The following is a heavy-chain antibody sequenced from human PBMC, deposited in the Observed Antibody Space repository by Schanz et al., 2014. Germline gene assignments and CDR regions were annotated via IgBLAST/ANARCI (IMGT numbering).Heavy chain of an antibody. CDR2: LYTGGST. CDR3: ARDEGRDGYNLAFDV. V-gene: IGHV3-53*01. D-gene: IGHD2-21*01. CDR1: GFTVSTNY. Sequence: VQLVESGGGVVQPGGSLRLSCAVSGFTVSTNYMTWVRQAPGKGLECVSVLYTGGSTFYAESVRGRFFISRDSSKNTLFLQMNSLRADDTAIYFCARDEGRDGYNLAFDVWGQGTLVTVSS. J-gene: IGHJ3*01.